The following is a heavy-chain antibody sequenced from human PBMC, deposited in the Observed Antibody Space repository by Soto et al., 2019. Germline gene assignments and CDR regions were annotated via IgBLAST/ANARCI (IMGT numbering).Heavy chain of an antibody. D-gene: IGHD6-19*01. CDR3: AKGVPGIAVAGTGYFQH. V-gene: IGHV3-23*01. CDR1: GFTFSSYA. Sequence: EVQLLESGGGLVQPGGSLRLSCAASGFTFSSYAMSWVRQAPGKGLEWVSGISGSGDSTYYADSVKGRFTISRETSKNTLYLQMNSLRAEDTAVYYCAKGVPGIAVAGTGYFQHWGQGTLVTVSS. CDR2: ISGSGDST. J-gene: IGHJ1*01.